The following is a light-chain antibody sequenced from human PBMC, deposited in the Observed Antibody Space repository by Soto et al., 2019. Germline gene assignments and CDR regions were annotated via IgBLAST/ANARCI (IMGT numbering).Light chain of an antibody. CDR1: RSISSW. V-gene: IGKV1-5*01. J-gene: IGKJ2*01. CDR2: DAS. Sequence: DIQMTQSPSTLSASVGDRVTITCRASRSISSWLAWYQQKPGKAPKLLIYDASSLESGVPSRFSGSGSGTEFTLTISSLQPDDVATYSCQQYNSYPYTFGQGTKLEIK. CDR3: QQYNSYPYT.